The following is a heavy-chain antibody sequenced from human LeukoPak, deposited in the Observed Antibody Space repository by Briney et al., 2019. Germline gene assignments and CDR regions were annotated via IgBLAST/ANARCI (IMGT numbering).Heavy chain of an antibody. J-gene: IGHJ6*03. CDR1: GFTFSSYE. D-gene: IGHD3-10*01. Sequence: GGSLRLSCAAPGFTFSSYEMNWVRQAPGKGLEWVSYISSSGSTIYYADSVKGRFTISRDNAKNSLYLQMNSLRAEDTAIYYCASRFGDYYYYYMDVWGKGTTVTISS. CDR2: ISSSGSTI. CDR3: ASRFGDYYYYYMDV. V-gene: IGHV3-48*03.